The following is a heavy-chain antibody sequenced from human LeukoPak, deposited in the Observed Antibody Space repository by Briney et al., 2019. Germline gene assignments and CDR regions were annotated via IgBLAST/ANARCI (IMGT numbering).Heavy chain of an antibody. Sequence: GGSLRLSCAGSGFTFIDYDMHWVRQVIGKGLEWVSAIGIRGDTHYSGSVKGRFTISRDNAKNSLYLQMNSLRAEDTAVYYCARDLSRAIDYWGQGTLVTVSS. CDR2: IGIRGDT. CDR1: GFTFIDYD. J-gene: IGHJ4*02. V-gene: IGHV3-13*01. CDR3: ARDLSRAIDY.